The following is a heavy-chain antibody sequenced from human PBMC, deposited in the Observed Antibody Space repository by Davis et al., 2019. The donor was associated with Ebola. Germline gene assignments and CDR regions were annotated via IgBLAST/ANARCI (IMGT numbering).Heavy chain of an antibody. V-gene: IGHV1-69*06. D-gene: IGHD3-3*01. CDR1: GGTFSSYA. J-gene: IGHJ5*02. CDR3: ASEGGVVITHNWFDP. Sequence: SVQVSCKASGGTFSSYAISWVRQAPGQGLEWMGGIIPIFGTANYAQKFQGGVTITADKSTSTAYMELSSLRSEDTAVYYCASEGGVVITHNWFDPWGQGTLVTVSS. CDR2: IIPIFGTA.